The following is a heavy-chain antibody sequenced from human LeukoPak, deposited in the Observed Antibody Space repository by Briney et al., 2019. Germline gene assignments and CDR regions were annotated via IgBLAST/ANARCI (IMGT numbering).Heavy chain of an antibody. CDR2: IRQDGTEI. Sequence: GGSLRLSCAAFGFTFSSHWMIWVRQAPGKGLEWVANIRQDGTEIYYVDSVKGRFTISRDNAKNSLYLQMNSLRVEDTAFYYCARDLAYSRLDYWGQGMLATVSS. CDR1: GFTFSSHW. CDR3: ARDLAYSRLDY. V-gene: IGHV3-7*01. D-gene: IGHD5-18*01. J-gene: IGHJ4*02.